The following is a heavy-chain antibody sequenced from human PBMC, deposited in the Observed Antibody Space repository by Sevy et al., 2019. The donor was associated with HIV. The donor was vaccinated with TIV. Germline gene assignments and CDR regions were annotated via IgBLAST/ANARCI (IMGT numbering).Heavy chain of an antibody. CDR3: ARSKAFSGLDY. V-gene: IGHV4-31*03. Sequence: SETLSLTCTVSGGSISSGGYYWNWIRQHPGEGLEWIGHIHYSGSTYYTPSLMSRVTISVDTSKNQFSLKVTSVTDADTAVYYCARSKAFSGLDYWGQGTLVTVSS. D-gene: IGHD4-4*01. J-gene: IGHJ4*02. CDR1: GGSISSGGYY. CDR2: IHYSGST.